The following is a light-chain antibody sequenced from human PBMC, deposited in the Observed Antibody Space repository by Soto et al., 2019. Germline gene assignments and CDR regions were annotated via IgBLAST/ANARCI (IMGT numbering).Light chain of an antibody. CDR3: CSYAGSNTFVA. Sequence: QSALTQPASVSGSPGQSITISCTGTNSDVGLYNLVSWYHQHPGKAPKLMIYEAIKRPSGVSNRFSGSKSGNTASLTISGLQAEDEGDYYCCSYAGSNTFVAFGGGTKLTVL. CDR1: NSDVGLYNL. J-gene: IGLJ2*01. V-gene: IGLV2-23*02. CDR2: EAI.